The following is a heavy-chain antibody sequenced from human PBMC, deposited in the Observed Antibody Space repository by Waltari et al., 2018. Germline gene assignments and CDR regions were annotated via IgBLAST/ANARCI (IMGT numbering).Heavy chain of an antibody. J-gene: IGHJ4*02. Sequence: EVQLVQSGAEVKKPGATVKISCKASGYTFTDYYMHWVQQAPGKGIEWMGRGDPEDGETIYAEKFPCRVTITADTATDTAYMERLSRRSEDTAVYYCAPFPNTMVRGVIITWLSYWGQGTLVTVSS. CDR2: GDPEDGET. CDR1: GYTFTDYY. CDR3: APFPNTMVRGVIITWLSY. D-gene: IGHD3-10*01. V-gene: IGHV1-69-2*01.